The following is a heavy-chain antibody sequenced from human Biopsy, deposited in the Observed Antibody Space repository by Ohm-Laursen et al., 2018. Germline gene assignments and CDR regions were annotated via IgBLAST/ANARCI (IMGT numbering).Heavy chain of an antibody. CDR2: IISMVGTP. Sequence: SVKVSCKASGGTFNNYGITWVRQAPGQGLEWVGRIISMVGTPKYAQKFQGRATITVDKSTSIAYLDLSSLKSEDTAVYYCARDKTVLNYYFASDVWGQGTTVTVSS. CDR3: ARDKTVLNYYFASDV. CDR1: GGTFNNYG. V-gene: IGHV1-69*04. J-gene: IGHJ6*01. D-gene: IGHD2/OR15-2a*01.